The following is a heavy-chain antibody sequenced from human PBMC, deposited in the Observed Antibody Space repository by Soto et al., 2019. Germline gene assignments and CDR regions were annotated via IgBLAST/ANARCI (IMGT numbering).Heavy chain of an antibody. V-gene: IGHV4-30-2*01. Sequence: PSEALSLTCTGSVYSVGIVNRYWSWIRQAPGKGLEWIGYIYHSGSTYYNPSLKSRVTISVDRSKNQFSLKLSSVTAADTAVYYCARAFNYDGWFDPWGQGTLVTVSS. CDR1: VYSVGIVNRY. D-gene: IGHD3-22*01. CDR2: IYHSGST. J-gene: IGHJ5*02. CDR3: ARAFNYDGWFDP.